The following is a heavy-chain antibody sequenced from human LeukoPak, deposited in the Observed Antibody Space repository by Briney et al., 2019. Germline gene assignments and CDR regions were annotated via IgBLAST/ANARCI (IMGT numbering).Heavy chain of an antibody. V-gene: IGHV4-59*01. D-gene: IGHD4-17*01. Sequence: SETLSLTCTVSGGSISTYYWSWMRQPPGKGLEWIGYIYYRGSTNYNPSLKSRVTFSVDTSKNQFSLKLNSVTAADTAVYYCARGGDYGDLRYFDYWGQGTLVTVSS. CDR3: ARGGDYGDLRYFDY. J-gene: IGHJ4*02. CDR1: GGSISTYY. CDR2: IYYRGST.